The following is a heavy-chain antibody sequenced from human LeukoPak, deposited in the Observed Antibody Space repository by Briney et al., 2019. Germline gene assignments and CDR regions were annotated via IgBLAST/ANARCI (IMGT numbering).Heavy chain of an antibody. CDR2: INHSGST. J-gene: IGHJ4*02. CDR3: TRPTYSSTWYFDY. Sequence: SETLSLTCAVYGGSFSGYYWSWIRQPPGKGLEWIGEINHSGSTNYNPSLKSRVTISVDTSKNQFSLKLSSVTAADTALYYCTRPTYSSTWYFDYWGQGTLVTVSS. D-gene: IGHD6-13*01. CDR1: GGSFSGYY. V-gene: IGHV4-34*01.